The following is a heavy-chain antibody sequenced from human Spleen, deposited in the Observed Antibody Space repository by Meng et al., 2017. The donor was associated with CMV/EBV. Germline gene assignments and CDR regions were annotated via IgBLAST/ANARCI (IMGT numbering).Heavy chain of an antibody. V-gene: IGHV3-23*01. CDR2: ISGSGGRT. Sequence: ACGFAFGSYAMSWIRQAPGKRMGWVSAISGSGGRTYYAGPVKGRFTISRDNSKNTLYLQMNSLRAEDTAVYYCASPSLKYSGSYYDYWGQGTLVTVSS. D-gene: IGHD1-26*01. J-gene: IGHJ4*02. CDR1: GFAFGSYA. CDR3: ASPSLKYSGSYYDY.